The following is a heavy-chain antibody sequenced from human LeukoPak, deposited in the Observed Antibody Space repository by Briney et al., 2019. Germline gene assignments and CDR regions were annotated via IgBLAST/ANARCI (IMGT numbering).Heavy chain of an antibody. J-gene: IGHJ4*02. CDR3: ASRMTF. D-gene: IGHD2/OR15-2a*01. V-gene: IGHV3-53*04. Sequence: GGSLRLSCAASGDNVSSDYMSWVRQAPGKGLQWVSLIYSGGDTYYADSVKGRFTIHRHNSKNTLFLQMNGLRTEDTAIYYCASRMTFGGPGTLVTVSS. CDR1: GDNVSSDY. CDR2: IYSGGDT.